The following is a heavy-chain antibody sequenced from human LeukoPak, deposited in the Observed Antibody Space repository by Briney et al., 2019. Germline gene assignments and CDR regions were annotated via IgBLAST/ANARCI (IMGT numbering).Heavy chain of an antibody. CDR3: ARDITYLNWFDP. Sequence: SETLSLTCAVYGGSFSGYYWSWIRQPPGKGLEWIGEINRSGSTNYNPSLKSRVTISVDTSKNQFSLKLSSVTAADTAVYYCARDITYLNWFDPWGQGTLVTVSS. V-gene: IGHV4-34*01. CDR1: GGSFSGYY. D-gene: IGHD3-16*01. J-gene: IGHJ5*02. CDR2: INRSGST.